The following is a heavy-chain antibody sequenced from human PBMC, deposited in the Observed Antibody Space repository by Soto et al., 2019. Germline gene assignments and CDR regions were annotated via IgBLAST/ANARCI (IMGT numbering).Heavy chain of an antibody. Sequence: SVKVSCKASGFTFTSSAVQWVRQARGQRLEWIGWIVVGSGNTNYAQKFQERVTITRDMSASTAYMELSSLRSEDTAVYYCAADGGYDILTGYPKNYYYYGMDVWGQGTTVTVSS. CDR3: AADGGYDILTGYPKNYYYYGMDV. CDR2: IVVGSGNT. D-gene: IGHD3-9*01. CDR1: GFTFTSSA. V-gene: IGHV1-58*01. J-gene: IGHJ6*02.